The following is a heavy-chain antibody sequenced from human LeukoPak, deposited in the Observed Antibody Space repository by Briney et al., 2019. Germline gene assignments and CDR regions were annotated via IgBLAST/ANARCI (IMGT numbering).Heavy chain of an antibody. CDR1: GGTFSSYA. V-gene: IGHV1-69*13. D-gene: IGHD2-2*01. J-gene: IGHJ4*02. CDR2: IIPIFGTA. Sequence: SVKVSCKASGGTFSSYAISWVRQAPGQGLEWMGGIIPIFGTANYAQKFQGRVTITADESTSTAYMELSSLRSEDTAVYYCARDGGPAAAETDYWGQGTLVTVSS. CDR3: ARDGGPAAAETDY.